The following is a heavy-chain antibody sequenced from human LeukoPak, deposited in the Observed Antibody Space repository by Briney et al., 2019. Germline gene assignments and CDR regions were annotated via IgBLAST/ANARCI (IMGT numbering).Heavy chain of an antibody. Sequence: ASVKVSCKASGYTFTSYGISWVRQAPGQGLEWMGWISAYNGNTNYAQKLQGRVTMTTDTSTSTAYMELRSLRSDDTAVYYCARLPPPSDYSNYAVWFDPWGQGTLVTVSS. CDR3: ARLPPPSDYSNYAVWFDP. V-gene: IGHV1-18*01. CDR2: ISAYNGNT. J-gene: IGHJ5*02. D-gene: IGHD4-11*01. CDR1: GYTFTSYG.